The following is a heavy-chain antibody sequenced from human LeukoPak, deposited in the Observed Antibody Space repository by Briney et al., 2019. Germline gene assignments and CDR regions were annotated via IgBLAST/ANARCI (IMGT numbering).Heavy chain of an antibody. CDR2: IIPIFGTA. Sequence: GASVKVSCKASGGTFSSYAISWVRQAPGQGLEWMGGIIPIFGTANYAQKFQGSVTITADKSTSTAYMELSSLTSEDTAVYYCARETRVLLWFGESFNWFDPWGQGTLVTVSS. V-gene: IGHV1-69*06. D-gene: IGHD3-10*01. CDR3: ARETRVLLWFGESFNWFDP. CDR1: GGTFSSYA. J-gene: IGHJ5*02.